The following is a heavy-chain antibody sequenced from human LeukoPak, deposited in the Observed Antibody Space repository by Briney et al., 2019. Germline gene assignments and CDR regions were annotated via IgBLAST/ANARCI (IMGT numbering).Heavy chain of an antibody. D-gene: IGHD3-10*01. CDR2: IYYSGST. CDR3: ARVVYDGSGSYYSYDY. J-gene: IGHJ4*02. Sequence: PSETLSLTCTVSGGSISSGGYYWSWIRQHPGKGLEWIGYIYYSGSTYYNPSLKSRVTISVDTSKNQFSLKLSSVTAADTAVYYCARVVYDGSGSYYSYDYWGQGTLVTVSS. CDR1: GGSISSGGYY. V-gene: IGHV4-31*03.